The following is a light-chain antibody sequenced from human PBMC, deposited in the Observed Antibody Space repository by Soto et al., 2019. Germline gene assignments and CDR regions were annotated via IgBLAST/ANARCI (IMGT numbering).Light chain of an antibody. J-gene: IGKJ4*01. CDR1: QSVSGN. CDR3: QQYNDWPALT. Sequence: EIVMTQSPATLSVSPGERATLSCRASQSVSGNLAWYQQKPGQAPRLLIYGASTRATGIPARFSGSGSGTESTLTISSLQSEDFAVYFWQQYNDWPALTFGGGTKVEIK. V-gene: IGKV3-15*01. CDR2: GAS.